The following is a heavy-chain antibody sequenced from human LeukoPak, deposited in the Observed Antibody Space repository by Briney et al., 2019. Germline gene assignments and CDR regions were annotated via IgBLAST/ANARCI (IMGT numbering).Heavy chain of an antibody. CDR2: IWYDGSIK. Sequence: GRALRLSCAAPGFTFSTYARHWVRQAPRKGRGWVAVIWYDGSIKYSGASVKARFTISRENPQNTLDLQMNSLRAEDTAVYYCASHSSRLYYFDYWGQGTLVTVYS. CDR3: ASHSSRLYYFDY. CDR1: GFTFSTYA. V-gene: IGHV3-33*01. D-gene: IGHD6-13*01. J-gene: IGHJ4*02.